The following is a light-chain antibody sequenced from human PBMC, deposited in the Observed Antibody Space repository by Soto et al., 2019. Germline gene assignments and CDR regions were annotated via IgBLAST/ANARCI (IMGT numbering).Light chain of an antibody. J-gene: IGKJ3*01. V-gene: IGKV3-11*01. Sequence: EIVLAQSPATLSLSPGEKATLSCRASQSVSSNLAWYQQKLGQAPRLLIYAASKRATGIPARFSGSGSGTDCTLTICSLEPEDFAVYYCQQRDNWPLIFTFGPGTKVDIK. CDR3: QQRDNWPLIFT. CDR2: AAS. CDR1: QSVSSN.